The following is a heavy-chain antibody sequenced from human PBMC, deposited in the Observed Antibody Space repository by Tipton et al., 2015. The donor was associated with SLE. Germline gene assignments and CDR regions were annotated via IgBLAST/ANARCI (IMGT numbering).Heavy chain of an antibody. CDR3: ARHLLPDAFDI. CDR2: IYYSGST. D-gene: IGHD2/OR15-2a*01. J-gene: IGHJ3*02. V-gene: IGHV4-39*01. CDR1: GGSISSSSYY. Sequence: GLVKPSETLSLTYTVSGGSISSSSYYWGWIRQPPGKGLGWIGSIYYSGSTYYNPSLKSRVTISVDTSKNQFSLKLSSVTAADTAVYYCARHLLPDAFDIWGQGTMVTVSS.